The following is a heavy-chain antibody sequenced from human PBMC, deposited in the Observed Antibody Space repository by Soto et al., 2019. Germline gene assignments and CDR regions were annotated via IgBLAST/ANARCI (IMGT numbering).Heavy chain of an antibody. D-gene: IGHD3-3*01. J-gene: IGHJ6*02. CDR2: IYHSGST. V-gene: IGHV4-30-2*01. CDR1: GGYISSGGYS. Sequence: SETLSLTCAVSGGYISSGGYSWSWFRQQPGKGLEGIGYIYHSGSTYYNPSLKSRVTISVDRSKNQFSLKLSSVTAADTAVYYCARGYDFWSGYYTGGYYYGMDVWGQGTTVTVSS. CDR3: ARGYDFWSGYYTGGYYYGMDV.